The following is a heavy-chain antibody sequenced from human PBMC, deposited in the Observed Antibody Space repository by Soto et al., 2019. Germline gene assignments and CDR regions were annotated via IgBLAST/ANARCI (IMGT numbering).Heavy chain of an antibody. V-gene: IGHV1-18*01. Sequence: QVQLVQSGAEVKKPGASVKVSCKASGYTFTSYGISWVRQAPGQGLEWMGWISAYNGNTNYAQKLQGRVTMTTDTTTSSAYMELRSLRSDDTAVYYFASSLLVGYGLEGESDWGQGTLVTVSS. J-gene: IGHJ4*02. D-gene: IGHD5-18*01. CDR2: ISAYNGNT. CDR3: ASSLLVGYGLEGESD. CDR1: GYTFTSYG.